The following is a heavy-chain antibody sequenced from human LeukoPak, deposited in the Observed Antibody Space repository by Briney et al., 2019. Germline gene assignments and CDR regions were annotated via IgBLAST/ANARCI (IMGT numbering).Heavy chain of an antibody. D-gene: IGHD6-19*01. J-gene: IGHJ4*02. CDR3: AKTTTGYSSGRYPGWPADS. Sequence: GGSLRLSCAASGFTFNTYAMYWVRQAPGKGLEWVSGIFGSGGSAHYTDSVKGRFTISRDNSKNTVYLQMNSLRAEDTAVYYCAKTTTGYSSGRYPGWPADSWGQGALVTVSS. V-gene: IGHV3-23*01. CDR2: IFGSGGSA. CDR1: GFTFNTYA.